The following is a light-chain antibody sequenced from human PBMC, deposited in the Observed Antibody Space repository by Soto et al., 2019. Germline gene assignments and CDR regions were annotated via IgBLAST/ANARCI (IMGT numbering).Light chain of an antibody. CDR2: DAS. V-gene: IGKV3-15*01. CDR1: QSVRTT. CDR3: HQYGNTLWT. Sequence: EILMAQAPSTLSVSPGGLATLSWTASQSVRTTVAWYQQRPGQAPRLLIYDASTRATGVPARFSGGGSGTDFTLTISRLEPEDFAVYYCHQYGNTLWTFGQGTKVDIK. J-gene: IGKJ1*01.